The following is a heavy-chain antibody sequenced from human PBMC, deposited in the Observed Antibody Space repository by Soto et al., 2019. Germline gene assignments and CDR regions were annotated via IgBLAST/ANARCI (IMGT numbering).Heavy chain of an antibody. D-gene: IGHD2-15*01. J-gene: IGHJ6*02. CDR1: GGSISSDSFY. CDR2: IYYSGDT. V-gene: IGHV4-39*01. Sequence: PSETLSLTCTVSGGSISSDSFYWAWIRQPPGKGLEWIGTIYYSGDTYYNPSLAGRLTMSVDTSNQFSPTLRSVTAADTALYYCARNQPQRYCSGGTCRPAYGMDVWGQGTTVTVSS. CDR3: ARNQPQRYCSGGTCRPAYGMDV.